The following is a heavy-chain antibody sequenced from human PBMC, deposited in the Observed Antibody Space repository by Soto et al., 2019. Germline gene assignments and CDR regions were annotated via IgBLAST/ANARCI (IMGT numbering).Heavy chain of an antibody. CDR1: GFTFSSYA. J-gene: IGHJ6*02. Sequence: GESLKISCAASGFTFSSYAMSWVRQAPGKGLEWVSAISGSGGSTYYADSVKGRFTISRDNSKNTLYLQMNSLRAEDTAVYYCAKRAATVTTLYGYHGKPDYYYGMDVWGQGTTVTVSS. CDR2: ISGSGGST. CDR3: AKRAATVTTLYGYHGKPDYYYGMDV. V-gene: IGHV3-23*01. D-gene: IGHD4-17*01.